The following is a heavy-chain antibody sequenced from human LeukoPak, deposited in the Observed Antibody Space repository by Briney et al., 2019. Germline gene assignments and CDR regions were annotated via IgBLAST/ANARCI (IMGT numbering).Heavy chain of an antibody. CDR2: ISSSSSTI. V-gene: IGHV3-48*01. CDR1: GFAFSSYS. Sequence: PGGSLRLSCAVSGFAFSSYSMNWVRQAPGKGLEWVSYISSSSSTIYYADSVKGRFTISRDNAKNSLYLQMNSLRAEDTAVYYCARDSCSSTSCFDYWGQGTLVTVSS. D-gene: IGHD2-2*01. CDR3: ARDSCSSTSCFDY. J-gene: IGHJ4*02.